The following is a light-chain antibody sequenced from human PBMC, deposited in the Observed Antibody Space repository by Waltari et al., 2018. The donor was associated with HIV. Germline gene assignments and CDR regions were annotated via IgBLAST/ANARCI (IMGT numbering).Light chain of an antibody. CDR3: LLYYGGRQPTWV. CDR1: TGAVTSSSY. Sequence: VVTQEPSLTVSPGGTVTLTCTSSTGAVTSSSYASWFQQRPGQAPRPLIYSADKRHSWTPDHFSGSLLGAKAALTRFGAQPEDGADYFCLLYYGGRQPTWVFGGGTKLTV. V-gene: IGLV7-43*01. J-gene: IGLJ3*02. CDR2: SAD.